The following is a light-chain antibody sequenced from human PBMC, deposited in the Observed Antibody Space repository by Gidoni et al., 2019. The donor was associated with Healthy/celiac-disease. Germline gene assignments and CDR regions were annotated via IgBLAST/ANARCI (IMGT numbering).Light chain of an antibody. CDR2: EVS. CDR1: SSHVGGYNY. CDR3: SSYTSSSLYV. Sequence: QSALTQPASVSGSPGQSITISCTGTSSHVGGYNYVSWYPQHPGKAPKLMIYEVSNRPSGVSNRFSGSKSGNTASLTISGLQAEDEADYYCSSYTSSSLYVFGTGTKVTVL. J-gene: IGLJ1*01. V-gene: IGLV2-14*01.